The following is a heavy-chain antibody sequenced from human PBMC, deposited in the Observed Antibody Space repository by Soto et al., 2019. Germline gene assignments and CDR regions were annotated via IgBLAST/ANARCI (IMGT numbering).Heavy chain of an antibody. Sequence: QVQLVQSGAEVKKPGASVKVSCKASGDTFTDYYIHWVRQAPGPGLEWMGTVNPSGGHTTYAQHFLGRMTMTRDTSPSTLYMELTSLTSEDTAVYYCARGGHVVVVTAALDYWGQGTLVTVSS. J-gene: IGHJ4*02. V-gene: IGHV1-46*01. CDR3: ARGGHVVVVTAALDY. CDR2: VNPSGGHT. CDR1: GDTFTDYY. D-gene: IGHD2-21*02.